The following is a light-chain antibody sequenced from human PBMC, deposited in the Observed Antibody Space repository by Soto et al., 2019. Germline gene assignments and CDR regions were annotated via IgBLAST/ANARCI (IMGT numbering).Light chain of an antibody. V-gene: IGKV1-39*01. CDR3: QQSYSTLPLT. J-gene: IGKJ4*01. Sequence: DIQMTQSPSSLSASVGDRVTITCRASQSIVRYLNWYQQKPGKAPKLLIYAASSLQSGVPSRFSGSGSGTDFALTISSLQPEDFATYYCQQSYSTLPLTFGGGTKVDTK. CDR2: AAS. CDR1: QSIVRY.